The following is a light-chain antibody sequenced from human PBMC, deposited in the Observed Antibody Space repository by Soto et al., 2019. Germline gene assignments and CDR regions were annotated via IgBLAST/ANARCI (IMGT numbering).Light chain of an antibody. V-gene: IGKV1D-13*01. CDR2: DAS. J-gene: IGKJ1*01. Sequence: GDRVTITCRASHDISSALAWYQQKPGRAPKLLIYDASKLQSGVPSRFSGSGYGTDFTLTSSSLQPEDFATYSCQQFNNYPRTFGQGTKVDIK. CDR1: HDISSA. CDR3: QQFNNYPRT.